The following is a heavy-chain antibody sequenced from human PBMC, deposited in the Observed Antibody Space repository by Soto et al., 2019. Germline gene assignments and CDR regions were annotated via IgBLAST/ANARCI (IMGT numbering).Heavy chain of an antibody. CDR2: ISSSGITI. V-gene: IGHV3-48*03. D-gene: IGHD3-10*01. CDR1: GFTFSNYA. J-gene: IGHJ3*02. Sequence: QHAGSLRLSCAASGFTFSNYAMNLVRQVPGKGLEWVSYISSSGITIYYADSVKGRFTISRDNVKHSVFLQMSSLGVEDTAVYYCAREAALVWFGESQRDAFDIWGQGTMVTVSS. CDR3: AREAALVWFGESQRDAFDI.